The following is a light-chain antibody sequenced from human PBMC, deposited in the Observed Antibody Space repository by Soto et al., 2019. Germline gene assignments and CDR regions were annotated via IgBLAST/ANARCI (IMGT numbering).Light chain of an antibody. CDR2: YNS. V-gene: IGLV3-21*04. J-gene: IGLJ2*01. Sequence: SYELTQPPSLSVAPGKTASITCGGNNIGSKSVHWYQEKPGQAPVLVIYYNSGRPSGIPERFSGSNSGNTATLTISRVEAGDEADYSCQVWDNSSDHPVFGGGTKLTVL. CDR3: QVWDNSSDHPV. CDR1: NIGSKS.